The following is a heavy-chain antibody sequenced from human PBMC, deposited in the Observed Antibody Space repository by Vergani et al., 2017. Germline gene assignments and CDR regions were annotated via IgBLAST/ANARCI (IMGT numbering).Heavy chain of an antibody. CDR2: VDPEDGET. Sequence: EVQLVQSGAEVKKPGATMKISCKVSGYTFTDHYMHWVKQAPGKGLEWMGLVDPEDGETIYAEKFKGRVTIASATSTDTAHLDLSSLRSEDTDVYYCATPQAVTTGGMEVWGQGTTVIVSS. D-gene: IGHD4-17*01. J-gene: IGHJ6*02. V-gene: IGHV1-69-2*01. CDR3: ATPQAVTTGGMEV. CDR1: GYTFTDHY.